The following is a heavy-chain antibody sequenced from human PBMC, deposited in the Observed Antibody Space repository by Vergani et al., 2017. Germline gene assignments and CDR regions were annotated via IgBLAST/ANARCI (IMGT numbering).Heavy chain of an antibody. J-gene: IGHJ5*02. CDR3: ASGLWPYNWFDP. D-gene: IGHD3-16*01. CDR1: GGTFSSYA. Sequence: QVQLVQSGAEVKKPGSSVKVPCKASGGTFSSYAISWGRQAPGQGLEWMGGIIPIFGTTNYAQKFQGRVTITADESTSTAYMELSSLRSEDTAVYYCASGLWPYNWFDPWGQGTLVTVSS. CDR2: IIPIFGTT. V-gene: IGHV1-69*01.